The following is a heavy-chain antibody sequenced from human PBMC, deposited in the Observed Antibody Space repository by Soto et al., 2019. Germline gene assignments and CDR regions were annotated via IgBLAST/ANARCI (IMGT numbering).Heavy chain of an antibody. Sequence: EVQLLESGGDLIQPGGSLRLSCAASGFTFNIYAMTWVRQAPGKGLEWVSAISRYGDITYYADSVEGRFSISRDNSKNALYLQMNSLRAEDTAVYYCAKDRFLDHDSRGYLFVNWGQGKMVNVSS. V-gene: IGHV3-23*01. CDR1: GFTFNIYA. D-gene: IGHD3-22*01. J-gene: IGHJ4*02. CDR2: ISRYGDIT. CDR3: AKDRFLDHDSRGYLFVN.